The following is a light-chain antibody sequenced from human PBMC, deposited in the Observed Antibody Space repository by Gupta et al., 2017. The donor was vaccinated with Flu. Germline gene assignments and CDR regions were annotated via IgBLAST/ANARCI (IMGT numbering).Light chain of an antibody. J-gene: IGKJ2*01. V-gene: IGKV1-17*01. CDR2: AVS. CDR1: QGIGKG. Sequence: DIQMTQSPSSLSASVGDRVTITCRASQGIGKGLGWYQQKPGTAPKRLISAVSILQSGVPSRFSGGGSGTEFTLTISSLQPEDFATYYCLQHNSYPQTFGQGSKLEIK. CDR3: LQHNSYPQT.